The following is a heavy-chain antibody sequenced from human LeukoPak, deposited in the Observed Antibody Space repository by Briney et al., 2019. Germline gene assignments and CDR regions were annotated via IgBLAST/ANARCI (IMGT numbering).Heavy chain of an antibody. CDR3: ARDNYYRVDV. V-gene: IGHV3-74*01. J-gene: IGHJ6*02. CDR2: INSDATGI. CDR1: AFDFSTTW. Sequence: GGSLRLSCAVSAFDFSTTWFHWVRQAPGEGLMWVACINSDATGINYADSVKGRFTVSRDNANKKVYLQMNTLRDEDTAVYYCARDNYYRVDVWGQVTTVTVSS.